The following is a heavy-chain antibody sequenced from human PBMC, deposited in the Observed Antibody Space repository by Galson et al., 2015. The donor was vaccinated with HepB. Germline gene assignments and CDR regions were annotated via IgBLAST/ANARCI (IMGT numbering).Heavy chain of an antibody. Sequence: SVKVSCKGSGYTFTSNGISWVRQAPGQGLEWMGWISPHNGNTNYAQKLLGRVTMTTDASTSTADVELRSLRSDDTAVYYCARDPGYSSGWYPLYGMDVWGQGTTVTVSS. CDR3: ARDPGYSSGWYPLYGMDV. CDR2: ISPHNGNT. J-gene: IGHJ6*02. CDR1: GYTFTSNG. D-gene: IGHD6-19*01. V-gene: IGHV1-18*04.